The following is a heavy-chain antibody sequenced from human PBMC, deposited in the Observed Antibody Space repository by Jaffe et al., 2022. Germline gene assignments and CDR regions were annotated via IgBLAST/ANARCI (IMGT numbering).Heavy chain of an antibody. V-gene: IGHV1-46*03. CDR1: GYTFTSYY. CDR3: ARDTVPEDDFWSGYYGY. J-gene: IGHJ4*02. Sequence: QVQLVQSGAEVKKPGASVKVSCKASGYTFTSYYMHWVRQAPGQGLEWMGIINPSGGSTSYAQKFQGRVTMTRDTSTSTVYMELSSLRSEDTAVYYCARDTVPEDDFWSGYYGYWGQGTLVTVSS. D-gene: IGHD3-3*01. CDR2: INPSGGST.